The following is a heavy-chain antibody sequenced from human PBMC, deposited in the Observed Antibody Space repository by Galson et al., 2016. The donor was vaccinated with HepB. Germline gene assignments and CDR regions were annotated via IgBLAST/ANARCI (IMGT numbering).Heavy chain of an antibody. CDR1: GSTFTKYW. CDR2: IYPGDSDT. V-gene: IGHV5-51*01. CDR3: ARCFSYSSGWYHWFDP. D-gene: IGHD6-19*01. J-gene: IGHJ5*02. Sequence: QSGAEVKKPGESLKISCKGSGSTFTKYWIGWVRQMPGKGLEWMGIIYPGDSDTRYSPSFQGQVTISADKSISTAYLQWSSLKASDTAMYYCARCFSYSSGWYHWFDPWGQGTLVTVSS.